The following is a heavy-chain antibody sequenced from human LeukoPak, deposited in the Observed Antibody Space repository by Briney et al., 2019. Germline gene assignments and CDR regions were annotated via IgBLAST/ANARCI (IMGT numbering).Heavy chain of an antibody. J-gene: IGHJ5*02. D-gene: IGHD2-2*01. CDR2: IDHSGST. Sequence: KPSETLSLTCAVYGGSFIGFHWNWIRQPPGKGLEWIGEIDHSGSTNYNPSLKSRVTISVDTSKNQFSLKLSSVTAADTAVYYCARVHIVVVPAAITMWGQNWFDPWGQGTLVTVSS. CDR1: GGSFIGFH. V-gene: IGHV4-34*01. CDR3: ARVHIVVVPAAITMWGQNWFDP.